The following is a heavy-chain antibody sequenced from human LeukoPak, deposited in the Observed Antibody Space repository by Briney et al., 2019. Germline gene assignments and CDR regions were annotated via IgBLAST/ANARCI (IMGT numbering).Heavy chain of an antibody. CDR1: GFTFSSYA. CDR3: AKFRCGGGSCYVVYFDY. J-gene: IGHJ4*02. V-gene: IGHV3-23*01. D-gene: IGHD2-15*01. Sequence: GGSLRLSCAASGFTFSSYAMSWVRQAPGKGLEWVSAISGSGGSTYYADSVKGRFTISRDNSKNTLYLQMNSLRAEDTAVYYCAKFRCGGGSCYVVYFDYWGQGTLVT. CDR2: ISGSGGST.